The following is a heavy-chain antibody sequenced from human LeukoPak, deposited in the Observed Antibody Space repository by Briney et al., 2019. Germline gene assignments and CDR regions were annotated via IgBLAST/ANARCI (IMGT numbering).Heavy chain of an antibody. Sequence: KPSETLSLTCTVSGHSISSYYWSWLRRPAGKGQEWIGRIYTSGSTNYNPSLKSRVTMSVDTSKNQFSLKLSSVTAADTAVYYCARAGSIWSGYYRFDLWGQGTLVTVSS. V-gene: IGHV4-4*07. D-gene: IGHD3-3*01. CDR2: IYTSGST. CDR1: GHSISSYY. CDR3: ARAGSIWSGYYRFDL. J-gene: IGHJ5*02.